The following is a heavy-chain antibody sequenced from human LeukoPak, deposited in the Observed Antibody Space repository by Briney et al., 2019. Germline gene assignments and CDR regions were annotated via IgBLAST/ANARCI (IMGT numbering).Heavy chain of an antibody. D-gene: IGHD7-27*01. CDR1: GDSLSNNY. V-gene: IGHV4-59*01. J-gene: IGHJ3*02. CDR2: IYYSGST. CDR3: ARPQDFGLTGMNAFDI. Sequence: SETLSLTCTVSGDSLSNNYWSWIRQPPGKGLEWIGHIYYSGSTSYNPSLKSRVTLSTDASKNQISLKLTFVTAADTAVYYCARPQDFGLTGMNAFDIWGQGTMVTVSS.